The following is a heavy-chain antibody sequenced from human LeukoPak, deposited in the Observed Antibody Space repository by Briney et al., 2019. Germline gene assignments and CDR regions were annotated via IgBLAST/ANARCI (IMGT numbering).Heavy chain of an antibody. CDR2: INLDSGGT. J-gene: IGHJ6*02. CDR1: GFTFIGCY. CDR3: ARGSGNRGMDV. Sequence: ASVKVPCKASGFTFIGCYMHWVRQAPGQGLEWVAWINLDSGGTNYAQKFQGRVTLTTDTSISTTYMEVRRLRTDDTAIYYCARGSGNRGMDVWGQGTTVTVSS. V-gene: IGHV1-2*02. D-gene: IGHD3-10*01.